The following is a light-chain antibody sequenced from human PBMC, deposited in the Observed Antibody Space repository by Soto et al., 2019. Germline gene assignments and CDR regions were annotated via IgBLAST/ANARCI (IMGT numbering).Light chain of an antibody. Sequence: DIQMTQSPSSLSASVGHRVTITCRARQNIRRHLNWYQQKPWKAPKLLIFDASSLPSGVPSRFSGSGSSKEFTLTVSSLQPEDFATSFCEQSFSTLPLTFGGGTKVDIK. CDR2: DAS. V-gene: IGKV1-39*01. CDR3: EQSFSTLPLT. J-gene: IGKJ4*01. CDR1: QNIRRH.